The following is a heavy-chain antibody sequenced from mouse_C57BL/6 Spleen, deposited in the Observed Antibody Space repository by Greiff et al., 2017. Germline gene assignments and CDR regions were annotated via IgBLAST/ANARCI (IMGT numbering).Heavy chain of an antibody. J-gene: IGHJ4*01. CDR2: IYPGSGST. CDR3: ARPIRTHYYGSSYDYAMDY. CDR1: GYTFTSYW. D-gene: IGHD1-1*01. Sequence: QVQLQQPGAELVKPGASVKMSCKASGYTFTSYWITWVKQRPGQGLEWIGDIYPGSGSTNYNEKFKSKATLTVDTSSSTAYMQLSSLTSEDSAVYYCARPIRTHYYGSSYDYAMDYWGQGTSVTVSS. V-gene: IGHV1-55*01.